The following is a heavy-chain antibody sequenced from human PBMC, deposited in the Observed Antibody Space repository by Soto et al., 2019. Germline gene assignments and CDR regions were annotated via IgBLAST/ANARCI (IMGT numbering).Heavy chain of an antibody. CDR3: AGVRGPYCGGECYPPTPNWFDP. CDR2: IYHSGST. V-gene: IGHV4-30-2*01. Sequence: QLQLQESGSGLVKPSQTLSLTCAVSGGSISSGGYSWSWIRQPPGKGLEWIGYIYHSGSTYYNPSLKSRFTISVDRSNNQVSLKLSSVTAAGSAVYYCAGVRGPYCGGECYPPTPNWFDPWGQGTLVTVSS. J-gene: IGHJ5*02. D-gene: IGHD2-21*01. CDR1: GGSISSGGYS.